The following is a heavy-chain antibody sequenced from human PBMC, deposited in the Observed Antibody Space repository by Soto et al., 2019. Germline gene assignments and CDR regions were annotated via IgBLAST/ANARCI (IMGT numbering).Heavy chain of an antibody. J-gene: IGHJ6*02. CDR3: ASTYYDFWSGYSPYPLRGMDV. D-gene: IGHD3-3*01. CDR1: GGSISSGGYS. CDR2: IYHSGST. Sequence: SETLSLTCSVSGGSISSGGYSWSWIRQPPGKGLEWIGYIYHSGSTYYNPSLKSRVTISVDRSKNQFSLKLSSVTAADTAVYYCASTYYDFWSGYSPYPLRGMDVWGQGTTVTVSS. V-gene: IGHV4-30-2*01.